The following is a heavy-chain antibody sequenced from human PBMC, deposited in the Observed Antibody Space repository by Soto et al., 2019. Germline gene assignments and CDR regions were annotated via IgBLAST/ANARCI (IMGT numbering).Heavy chain of an antibody. CDR1: GYTFTGYY. V-gene: IGHV1-2*02. Sequence: ASVKVSCKASGYTFTGYYMHWVRQAPGQGLEWMGWINPNSGGTNYAQKFRGRVTMTRDTSISTAYMELSRLRSDDTAVYYCARAAAIRQYNWFDPWGQGTLVTVSS. J-gene: IGHJ5*02. CDR3: ARAAAIRQYNWFDP. D-gene: IGHD2-2*02. CDR2: INPNSGGT.